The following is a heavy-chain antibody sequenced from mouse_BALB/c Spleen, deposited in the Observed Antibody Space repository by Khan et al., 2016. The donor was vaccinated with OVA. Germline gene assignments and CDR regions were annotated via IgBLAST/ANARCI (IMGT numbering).Heavy chain of an antibody. CDR3: ARVYGGDFDY. CDR1: GYSITTDYA. D-gene: IGHD1-1*01. CDR2: ISYSGNT. J-gene: IGHJ2*01. Sequence: EVQLVESGPGLVKPSQSLSLTCTVTGYSITTDYAWNWNRQFPGNKLEWMGYISYSGNTKYNPSLKSRISITRDTSKNQFFLQLKSVTTEDTARYYCARVYGGDFDYWGQGTTLTVSS. V-gene: IGHV3-2*02.